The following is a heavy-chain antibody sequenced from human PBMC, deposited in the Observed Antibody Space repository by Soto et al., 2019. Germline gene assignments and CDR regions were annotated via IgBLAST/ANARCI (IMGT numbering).Heavy chain of an antibody. D-gene: IGHD1-1*01. J-gene: IGHJ6*03. CDR2: TYYRSKWYF. Sequence: QVQLQLSGPGLVTPSQTLSLTCAISGDSVSSNSAGWNWIRQTPSRGLEWLGRTYYRSKWYFNYPVSVGRRININPDPAKNPFSLQPSSVTPDDTAVYYCARGSWDDVSGHYYMDVWGKGTTVTVSS. V-gene: IGHV6-1*01. CDR3: ARGSWDDVSGHYYMDV. CDR1: GDSVSSNSAG.